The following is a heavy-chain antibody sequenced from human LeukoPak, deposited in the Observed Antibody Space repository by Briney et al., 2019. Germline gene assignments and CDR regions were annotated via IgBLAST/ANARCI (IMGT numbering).Heavy chain of an antibody. CDR3: ARGPISSWAYFDY. D-gene: IGHD6-13*01. V-gene: IGHV3-11*06. Sequence: PGGSLRLSCAASGFTFSDYYMSWIRQAPGKGLEWVSYVSSSSTYTNYADSVKGRFTISRDNAKNSLYLQMNSLRAEDTAVYYCARGPISSWAYFDYWGQGTLVTVSS. CDR1: GFTFSDYY. CDR2: VSSSSTYT. J-gene: IGHJ4*02.